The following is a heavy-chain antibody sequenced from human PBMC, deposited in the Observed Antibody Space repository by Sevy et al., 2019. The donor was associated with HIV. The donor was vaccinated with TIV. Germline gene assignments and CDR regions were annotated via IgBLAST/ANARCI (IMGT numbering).Heavy chain of an antibody. J-gene: IGHJ4*02. D-gene: IGHD2-8*01. V-gene: IGHV3-23*01. CDR1: GFAFHEYS. Sequence: GGSLRLSYAASGFAFHEYSMSWIRQAPGKGLEWVATLSFGCGKINYADSVKGRFTISRGNSKNSFYLQMDNLRVEDTALYYCAREGCSRPHDYWGQGTRFTVSS. CDR3: AREGCSRPHDY. CDR2: LSFGCGKI.